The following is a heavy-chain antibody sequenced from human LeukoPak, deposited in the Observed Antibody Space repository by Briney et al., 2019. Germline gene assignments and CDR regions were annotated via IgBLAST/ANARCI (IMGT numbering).Heavy chain of an antibody. CDR2: ISAYNGNT. Sequence: ASVKVSCKASGYTFTSYGISWVRQAPGQGLEWMGWISAYNGNTNYAQKLQGRVTMTTDTSTSTAYMELRSLRSDDTAVYYCARGIVVVPAALNRDYWGQGTLVTVSS. CDR3: ARGIVVVPAALNRDY. J-gene: IGHJ4*02. D-gene: IGHD2-2*01. V-gene: IGHV1-18*01. CDR1: GYTFTSYG.